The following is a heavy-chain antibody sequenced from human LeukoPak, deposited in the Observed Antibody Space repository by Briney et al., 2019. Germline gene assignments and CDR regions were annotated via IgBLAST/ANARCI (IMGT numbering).Heavy chain of an antibody. CDR1: GFTFSSYG. D-gene: IGHD2-2*01. V-gene: IGHV3-23*01. Sequence: GGSLRLSCAASGFTFSSYGMHWVRQAPGKGLEWVSAISGSGGRTYYADSVKGRFTISRDNSKHTLYLQMNSLRAEDTAVYYCAKLPAAQFPEDFWGQGNLVTVSS. CDR3: AKLPAAQFPEDF. J-gene: IGHJ4*02. CDR2: ISGSGGRT.